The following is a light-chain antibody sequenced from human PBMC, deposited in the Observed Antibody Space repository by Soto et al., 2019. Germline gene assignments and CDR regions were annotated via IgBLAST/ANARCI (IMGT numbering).Light chain of an antibody. J-gene: IGLJ3*02. Sequence: SYELTQPPSVSVSPGQTATITCSGDKLGNKYASWYQQKPGQSPVLVIYQDNKRPSGIPERFSGSNSGNTATLTISGTQAMDEADYYCQAWDRITVVFGGGTQLTVL. CDR1: KLGNKY. V-gene: IGLV3-1*01. CDR3: QAWDRITVV. CDR2: QDN.